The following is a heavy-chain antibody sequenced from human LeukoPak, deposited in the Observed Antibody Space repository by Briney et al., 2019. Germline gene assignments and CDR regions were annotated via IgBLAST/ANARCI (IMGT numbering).Heavy chain of an antibody. CDR1: GFTFGDYA. V-gene: IGHV3-73*01. J-gene: IGHJ4*02. CDR3: TGQEYSSSPGDY. CDR2: IRIKANNYAT. D-gene: IGHD6-6*01. Sequence: GGSLRLSCSASGFTFGDYATSWVRQAPGKGLEWVGRIRIKANNYATAYAASVKGRFTISRDDSRNTAYLQMNSLKTEDTAVYYCTGQEYSSSPGDYWGQGTLVTVSS.